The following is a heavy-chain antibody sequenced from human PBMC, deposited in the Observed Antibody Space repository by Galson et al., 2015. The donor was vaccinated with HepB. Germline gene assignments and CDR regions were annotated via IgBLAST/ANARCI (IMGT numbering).Heavy chain of an antibody. CDR2: ISWDGGST. V-gene: IGHV3-43*01. J-gene: IGHJ6*02. D-gene: IGHD2-15*01. CDR1: GFTFDDYT. Sequence: SLRLSCAASGFTFDDYTMHWVRQAPGKGLEWVSLISWDGGSTYYADSVKGRSTISRDNSKNSLYQQMNSLRTEDTALYYCAKDIEGYCSGGSCHYYYYYGMDVWGQGTTVTVSS. CDR3: AKDIEGYCSGGSCHYYYYYGMDV.